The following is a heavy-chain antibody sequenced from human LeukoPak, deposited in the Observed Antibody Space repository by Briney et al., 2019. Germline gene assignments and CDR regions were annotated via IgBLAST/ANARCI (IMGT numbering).Heavy chain of an antibody. J-gene: IGHJ4*02. CDR3: ARDHSSGLYYFDY. V-gene: IGHV1-69*13. CDR1: GGTFSSYA. Sequence: ASVKVSCKASGGTFSSYAISWVRQAPRQGLEWMGGIIPIFGTANYAQKFQGRATITADESTSTAYMELSGLRSEDTAVYYCARDHSSGLYYFDYWGQGTLVTVSS. CDR2: IIPIFGTA. D-gene: IGHD6-19*01.